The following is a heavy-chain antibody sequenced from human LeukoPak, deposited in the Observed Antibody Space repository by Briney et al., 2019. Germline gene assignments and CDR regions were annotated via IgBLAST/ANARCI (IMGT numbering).Heavy chain of an antibody. CDR1: GFTFSSYG. CDR2: ISYDGSNK. Sequence: GGSLRLSCAASGFTFSSYGMPWVRQAPGKGLEWVAVISYDGSNKYYADSVKGRFTISRDNSRNTLYLQMNSLRAEDTAVYYCAKAAREDIVVVPADYWGQGTLVTVSS. V-gene: IGHV3-30*18. J-gene: IGHJ4*02. CDR3: AKAAREDIVVVPADY. D-gene: IGHD2-2*01.